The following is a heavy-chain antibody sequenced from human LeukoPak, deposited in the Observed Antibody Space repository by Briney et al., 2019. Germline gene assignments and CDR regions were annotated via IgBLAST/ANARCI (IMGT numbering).Heavy chain of an antibody. CDR1: GYSFTRNG. CDR3: ARDVNYAFYY. J-gene: IGHJ4*02. Sequence: AASVKVSCKPSGYSFTRNGISWVRQAPGQGLEWMAWISANSGNTNYAQNFQDRVTLTTDTSTSTAYMELRSLRSDDTAVYYCARDVNYAFYYWGQGTLVTVSS. D-gene: IGHD3-16*01. CDR2: ISANSGNT. V-gene: IGHV1-18*01.